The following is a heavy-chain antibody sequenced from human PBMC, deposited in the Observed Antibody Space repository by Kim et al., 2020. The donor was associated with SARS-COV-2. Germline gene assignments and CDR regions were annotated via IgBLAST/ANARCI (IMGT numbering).Heavy chain of an antibody. D-gene: IGHD3-10*01. Sequence: RFTISRDNSKNTLYLQMNSLRAEDTAVYYCAREGTYGSGSYYDYYYGMDVWGQGTTVTVSS. V-gene: IGHV3-30*07. CDR3: AREGTYGSGSYYDYYYGMDV. J-gene: IGHJ6*02.